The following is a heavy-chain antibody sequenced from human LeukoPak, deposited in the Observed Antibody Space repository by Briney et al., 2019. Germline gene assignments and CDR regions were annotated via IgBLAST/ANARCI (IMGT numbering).Heavy chain of an antibody. CDR2: ISSSSSYI. D-gene: IGHD6-19*01. J-gene: IGHJ4*02. Sequence: GGSLRLSCAASGFTFSSYSMNWVRQAPGKGLEWVSSISSSSSYIYYADSVKGRFTISGDNAKNSLYLQMNSLRAEDTAVYYCARVGRIAVAGNDYWGQGTLVTVSS. V-gene: IGHV3-21*01. CDR3: ARVGRIAVAGNDY. CDR1: GFTFSSYS.